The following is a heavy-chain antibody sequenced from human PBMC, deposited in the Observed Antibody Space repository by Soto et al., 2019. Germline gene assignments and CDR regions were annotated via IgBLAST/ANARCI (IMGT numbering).Heavy chain of an antibody. V-gene: IGHV3-66*04. CDR2: SYSGGST. CDR1: GLTVTNNH. D-gene: IGHD6-19*01. Sequence: GGSLRLSCAASGLTVTNNHMTWVRQAPGKGLVWVSVSYSGGSTNYADSVKGRFTISRDNPKNTMYLQMNSLRVEDTAVYYCARRHSSGWFDPWGQGTLVTVSS. CDR3: ARRHSSGWFDP. J-gene: IGHJ5*02.